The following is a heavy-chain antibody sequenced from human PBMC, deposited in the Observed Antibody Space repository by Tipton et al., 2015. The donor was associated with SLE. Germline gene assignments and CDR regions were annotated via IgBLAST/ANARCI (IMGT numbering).Heavy chain of an antibody. CDR3: AKDPSYYDSSSPKEGALEI. Sequence: GSLRLSCAASGYSFYGYGMQWVRQAPGKGLEWVAFIRYSGVNNHFGDSVKGRFIISRDNSKNTVYLQMKSLRPEDTAMYYCAKDPSYYDSSSPKEGALEIWGQGTMVIVSS. J-gene: IGHJ3*02. V-gene: IGHV3-30*02. CDR1: GYSFYGYG. CDR2: IRYSGVNN. D-gene: IGHD3-22*01.